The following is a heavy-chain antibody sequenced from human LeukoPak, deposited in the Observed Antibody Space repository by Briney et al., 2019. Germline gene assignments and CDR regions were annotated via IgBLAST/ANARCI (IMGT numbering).Heavy chain of an antibody. V-gene: IGHV3-33*06. CDR1: GFTFTFSAYA. J-gene: IGHJ1*01. CDR2: MWYDGSNE. Sequence: GGSLRLSCAASGFTFTFSAYAIHWVRQAPGKGLEWVAVMWYDGSNEYYADSVKGRFIISRDNSKNTLYLQMNSLGADDTAVYYCAKETGSQGYFQDWGQGTLVTVSS. CDR3: AKETGSQGYFQD. D-gene: IGHD3-10*01.